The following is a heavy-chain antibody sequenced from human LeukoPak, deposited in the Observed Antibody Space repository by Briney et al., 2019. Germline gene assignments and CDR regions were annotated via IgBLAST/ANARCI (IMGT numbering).Heavy chain of an antibody. J-gene: IGHJ3*02. V-gene: IGHV4-31*03. D-gene: IGHD3-22*01. CDR2: IYYSGST. Sequence: PSETLSLTCTVSGGSISSGGYYWSWIRQHPGKGLEWIGYIYYSGSTYYNPSLKSRVTISVDTSKIQFSLKLSSVTAADTAVYYCARAGAIVVVRDAFDIWGQGTMVTVSS. CDR3: ARAGAIVVVRDAFDI. CDR1: GGSISSGGYY.